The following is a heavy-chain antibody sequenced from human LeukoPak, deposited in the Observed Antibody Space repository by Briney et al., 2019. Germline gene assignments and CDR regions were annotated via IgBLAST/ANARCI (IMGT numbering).Heavy chain of an antibody. J-gene: IGHJ4*02. CDR1: GFTFSSYW. CDR2: IKQDGSDK. CDR3: ARGLSIMVRGVITY. D-gene: IGHD3-10*01. Sequence: GGSLRLSCAASGFTFSSYWMTWVRQAPGKGLEWVANIKQDGSDKYYMDSVRGRFTISRDNAKNSLYLQMNSLRVEDTAVYYCARGLSIMVRGVITYWGQGTLVTVSS. V-gene: IGHV3-7*01.